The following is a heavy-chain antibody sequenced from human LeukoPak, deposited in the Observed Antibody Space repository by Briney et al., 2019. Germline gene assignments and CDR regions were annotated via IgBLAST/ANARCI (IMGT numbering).Heavy chain of an antibody. D-gene: IGHD5-24*01. Sequence: GGSLRLSCAASGFTFSSYWMHWVRQAPGKGLVWVSHINSGGSSTSYADSVKGRFTISRDNAKNTLYLQMNSLRAEDTAVYYCATEMAAMVYWGQGTLVTVSS. J-gene: IGHJ4*02. CDR2: INSGGSST. V-gene: IGHV3-74*01. CDR3: ATEMAAMVY. CDR1: GFTFSSYW.